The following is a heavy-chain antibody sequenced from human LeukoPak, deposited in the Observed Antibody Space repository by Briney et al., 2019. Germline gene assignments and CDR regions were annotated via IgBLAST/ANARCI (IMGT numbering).Heavy chain of an antibody. V-gene: IGHV4-59*08. Sequence: TSGTLSLTCTVSTGAISGYYWSWIRQPPGKGLEWIGYIYYSGSTNYNPSLQSRVTISVDTSNNQFSLRLRSVTAADTAVYYCVRQRGRRVWFDPWGQGTLVTVSS. CDR3: VRQRGRRVWFDP. CDR2: IYYSGST. D-gene: IGHD3-10*01. CDR1: TGAISGYY. J-gene: IGHJ5*02.